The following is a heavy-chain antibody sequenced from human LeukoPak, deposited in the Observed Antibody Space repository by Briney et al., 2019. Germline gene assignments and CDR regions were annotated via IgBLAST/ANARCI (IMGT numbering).Heavy chain of an antibody. D-gene: IGHD5-24*01. V-gene: IGHV3-30*04. CDR1: GFTFSSYA. Sequence: PGGSLRLSCAASGFTFSSYAMHWVRQAPGKGLEWVAVISYDGSNNYYADSVKGRFTMSRDNSKNTLYLQMNSLRAEDTAVYYCAKNGDSERWLQPKFLTHWGQGTLVTVSS. CDR3: AKNGDSERWLQPKFLTH. J-gene: IGHJ4*02. CDR2: ISYDGSNN.